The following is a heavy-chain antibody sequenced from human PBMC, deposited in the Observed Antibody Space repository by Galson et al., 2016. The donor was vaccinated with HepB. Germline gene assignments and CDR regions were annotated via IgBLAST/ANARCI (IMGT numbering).Heavy chain of an antibody. V-gene: IGHV3-33*01. D-gene: IGHD2/OR15-2a*01. Sequence: SLRLSCAVSGFTFSRNGMHWVRQAPGKGLEWVAVIWYDGSNKYHADSVKGRFTISRDNSKNTLYLQMNSLRAEDTAVYYCASEAPILAPTLDYWGQGTLVTVSS. J-gene: IGHJ4*02. CDR1: GFTFSRNG. CDR2: IWYDGSNK. CDR3: ASEAPILAPTLDY.